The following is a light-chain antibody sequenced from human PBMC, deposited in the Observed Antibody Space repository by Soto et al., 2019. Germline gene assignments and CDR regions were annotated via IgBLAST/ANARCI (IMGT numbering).Light chain of an antibody. CDR1: QSVSNNY. J-gene: IGKJ1*01. V-gene: IGKV3-20*01. CDR2: GAS. CDR3: QQYGSSGT. Sequence: EILFTQSPGTLSLSAGEMATLSCTASQSVSNNYLAWYQQKPGQAPRLIIYGASNRATGIPDRFSGSGYGTDFTLTISRLEPEDFAVYYCQQYGSSGTFGQGTKVDIK.